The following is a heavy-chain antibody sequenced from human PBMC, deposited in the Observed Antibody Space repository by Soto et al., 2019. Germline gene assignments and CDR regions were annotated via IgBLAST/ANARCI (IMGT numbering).Heavy chain of an antibody. V-gene: IGHV2-5*02. D-gene: IGHD3-3*01. CDR3: AHRATMTIFGLIIDNGIWFDP. CDR2: IYWDGDK. Sequence: SGPTLVNPTQTLTLTCTFSGFSLSTSGAAVGWVRQPPGRALEWLALIYWDGDKRYNASLGNRLTITKDTSMNQVVLTLTNVDPADTATYYCAHRATMTIFGLIIDNGIWFDPWGQGARVTVSS. CDR1: GFSLSTSGAA. J-gene: IGHJ5*02.